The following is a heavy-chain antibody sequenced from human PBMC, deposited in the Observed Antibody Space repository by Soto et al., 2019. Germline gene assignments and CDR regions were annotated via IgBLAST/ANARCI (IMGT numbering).Heavy chain of an antibody. J-gene: IGHJ3*02. D-gene: IGHD2-21*01. Sequence: GGSLRLSCAASGFTFSNAWMSWVRQAPGKGLEWVGRIKSKTDGGTTDYDAPVKGRFTISRDDSKKTLYLQMNSLKTEDTTAYYCTTLFEQLKDAFDIWGQGTMVTVSS. CDR1: GFTFSNAW. V-gene: IGHV3-15*01. CDR3: TTLFEQLKDAFDI. CDR2: IKSKTDGGTT.